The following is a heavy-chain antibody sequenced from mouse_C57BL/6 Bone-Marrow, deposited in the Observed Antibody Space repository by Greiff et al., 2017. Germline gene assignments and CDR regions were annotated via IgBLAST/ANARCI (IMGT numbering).Heavy chain of an antibody. J-gene: IGHJ1*03. V-gene: IGHV1-47*01. CDR2: FHPYNDDT. CDR3: ARSYGSSPDWYFDV. D-gene: IGHD1-1*01. CDR1: GYTFTTYP. Sequence: VQLVESGAELVKPGASVKMSCKASGYTFTTYPIEWMKQNHGKSLEWIGNFHPYNDDTKYNEKFKGKATLTVEKSSSTVYLELSRLTSDDSAVYYCARSYGSSPDWYFDVWGTGTTVTVSS.